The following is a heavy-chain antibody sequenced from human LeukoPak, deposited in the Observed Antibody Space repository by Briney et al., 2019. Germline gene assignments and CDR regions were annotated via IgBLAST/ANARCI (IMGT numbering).Heavy chain of an antibody. V-gene: IGHV3-53*01. Sequence: GGSLRLSCAASGFTVSSNYMSWVRQAPGKGLEWVSVIYSGGSTYYADSVKGRFTISRDNSKNTLYLQMNSLRAEDTALYFCARDATTAVGWVYMDVWGKGTTVTISS. CDR3: ARDATTAVGWVYMDV. CDR2: IYSGGST. CDR1: GFTVSSNY. J-gene: IGHJ6*03. D-gene: IGHD1-1*01.